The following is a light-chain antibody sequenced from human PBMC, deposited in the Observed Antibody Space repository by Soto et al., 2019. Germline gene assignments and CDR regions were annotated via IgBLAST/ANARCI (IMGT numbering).Light chain of an antibody. CDR3: QHYNSYSL. CDR1: QSISNW. Sequence: DIQMTQSPSTLSASVGDRVTITCRASQSISNWLAWYQQQPGKAPKLLIYKASTLESGVPSRFSGSGFGTEFTLTISSLQPDDFATYYCQHYNSYSLFGQGTKVDI. CDR2: KAS. J-gene: IGKJ1*01. V-gene: IGKV1-5*03.